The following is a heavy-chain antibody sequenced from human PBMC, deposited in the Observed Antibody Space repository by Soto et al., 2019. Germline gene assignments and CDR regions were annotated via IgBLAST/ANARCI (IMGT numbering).Heavy chain of an antibody. D-gene: IGHD3-10*01. V-gene: IGHV1-2*02. CDR2: INPNNGGT. Sequence: ASVKVSCKASGYTFTGYYLHWVRQAPGQGLEWMGWINPNNGGTNFAQKFQGRVTMTRDTSIATAYLDLSSLRSDDTAFYYCSRSLTFGLAVDLWGQGTLVPVYS. CDR3: SRSLTFGLAVDL. J-gene: IGHJ5*02. CDR1: GYTFTGYY.